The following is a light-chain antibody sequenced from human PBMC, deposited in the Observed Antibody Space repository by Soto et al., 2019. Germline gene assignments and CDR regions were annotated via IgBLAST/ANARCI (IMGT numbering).Light chain of an antibody. J-gene: IGKJ4*01. Sequence: DIQMTQSPSSVSASVGDRVTITCRASQGISSWLAWYQHKPGKAPNLLIYAASILQSGVPSRFSGSGSWTDFTLTISNLQPEDFATYYCQQADSFPLSLGGGTKVEIK. CDR2: AAS. V-gene: IGKV1-12*01. CDR3: QQADSFPLS. CDR1: QGISSW.